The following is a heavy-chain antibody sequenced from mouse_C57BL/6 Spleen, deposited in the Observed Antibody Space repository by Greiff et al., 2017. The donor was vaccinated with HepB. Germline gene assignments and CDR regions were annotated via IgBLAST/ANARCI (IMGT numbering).Heavy chain of an antibody. D-gene: IGHD1-1*01. CDR2: ISSGDDYI. CDR3: TRAHYYGSPFDY. Sequence: EVKLVESGEGLVKPGGSLKLSCAASGFTFSSYAMSWVRQTPEKRLECVAYISSGDDYIYYADTVKGRFIIARDNARNTLYLQMSSLKSEDTAMYYCTRAHYYGSPFDYWGQGTSLTVSS. V-gene: IGHV5-9-1*02. J-gene: IGHJ2*02. CDR1: GFTFSSYA.